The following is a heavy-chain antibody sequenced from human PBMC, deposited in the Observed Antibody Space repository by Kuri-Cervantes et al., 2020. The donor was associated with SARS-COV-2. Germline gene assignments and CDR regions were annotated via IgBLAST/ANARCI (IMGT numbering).Heavy chain of an antibody. CDR1: GGTFSSYA. Sequence: SVKVSCKASGGTFSSYAISWVRQAPGKGLEGMGGIIPIFGTANYAQKFQGRVTITRNTSISTAYMELSSLRSEDKAVYYCAKESLLPSPGFGVVITEGGFDYWGQGTLVTVSS. J-gene: IGHJ4*02. D-gene: IGHD3-3*01. CDR3: AKESLLPSPGFGVVITEGGFDY. CDR2: IIPIFGTA. V-gene: IGHV1-69*05.